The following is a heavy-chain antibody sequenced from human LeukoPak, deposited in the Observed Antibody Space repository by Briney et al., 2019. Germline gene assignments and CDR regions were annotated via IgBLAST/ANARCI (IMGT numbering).Heavy chain of an antibody. Sequence: PSETLSLTCAVSGGSISSSNWWSWVRQSPGQGLEWIGSVYYGRTTYYSPSLDSRVTISLDTSANQFSLQLNSVTAADTAVYYCVRHDGRGGATMGAFDSWGQGSLVTVSS. CDR2: VYYGRTT. CDR3: VRHDGRGGATMGAFDS. D-gene: IGHD4/OR15-4a*01. J-gene: IGHJ5*01. V-gene: IGHV4-39*01. CDR1: GGSISSSNW.